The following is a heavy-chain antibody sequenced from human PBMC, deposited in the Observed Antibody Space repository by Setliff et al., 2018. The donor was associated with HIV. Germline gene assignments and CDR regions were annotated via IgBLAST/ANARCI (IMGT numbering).Heavy chain of an antibody. Sequence: TLSLTCTVSGDSIITYYWTWIRQPPGKGLEWIGYIHHSGSSDYTPSPRSRVTMSVETSKNQFSLKLTSVTAADTAVYYWAREHDYSNYRRLDSWGQGILVTVSS. CDR2: IHHSGSS. V-gene: IGHV4-4*08. CDR3: AREHDYSNYRRLDS. CDR1: GDSIITYY. J-gene: IGHJ4*02. D-gene: IGHD4-4*01.